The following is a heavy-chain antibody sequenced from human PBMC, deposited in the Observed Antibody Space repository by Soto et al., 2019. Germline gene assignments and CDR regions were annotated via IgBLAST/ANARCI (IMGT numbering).Heavy chain of an antibody. CDR3: ARDQWELLPNYYYGMDV. D-gene: IGHD1-26*01. CDR2: IWYDGSNK. CDR1: GFTFSSYG. J-gene: IGHJ6*02. V-gene: IGHV3-33*01. Sequence: PGESLKISCAASGFTFSSYGMHWVRQAPGKGLEWVAVIWYDGSNKYYADSVKGRFTISRDNSKNTLYLQMNSLRAEDTAVYYCARDQWELLPNYYYGMDVWGQGTTVTVSS.